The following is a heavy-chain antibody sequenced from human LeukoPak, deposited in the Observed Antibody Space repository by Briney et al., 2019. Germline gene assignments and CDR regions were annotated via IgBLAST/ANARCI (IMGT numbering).Heavy chain of an antibody. CDR1: GYTLTELS. CDR2: FDPEDGET. Sequence: GASVTVSCKVSGYTLTELSMHWVRQAPGKGLEWMGGFDPEDGETIYAQKFQGRVTMTEDTSTDTAYMELSSLRSEDTAVYYCATGDYSNYYFDYWGQGTLVTVSS. V-gene: IGHV1-24*01. CDR3: ATGDYSNYYFDY. D-gene: IGHD4-11*01. J-gene: IGHJ4*02.